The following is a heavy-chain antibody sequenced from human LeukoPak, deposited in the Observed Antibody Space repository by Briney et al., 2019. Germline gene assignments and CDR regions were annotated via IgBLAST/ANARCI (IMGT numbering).Heavy chain of an antibody. CDR1: GDSISSSSYY. D-gene: IGHD6-13*01. CDR2: IYYSGST. J-gene: IGHJ4*02. CDR3: ARQPSIAAAGNFDY. Sequence: PSETLSLTCTVSGDSISSSSYYWGWIRQPPGKGLEWIGSIYYSGSTYYNPSLKSRVTISVDTSKNQFSLKLSSVTAADTAVYYCARQPSIAAAGNFDYWGQGTLVTVSS. V-gene: IGHV4-39*01.